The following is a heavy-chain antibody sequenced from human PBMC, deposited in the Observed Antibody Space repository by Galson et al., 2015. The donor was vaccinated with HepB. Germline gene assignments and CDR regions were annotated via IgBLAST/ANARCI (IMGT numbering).Heavy chain of an antibody. CDR2: IYYSGST. V-gene: IGHV4-39*01. CDR3: ARHRRYFVPYFDL. J-gene: IGHJ2*01. D-gene: IGHD3-9*01. Sequence: ETLSLTCTVSGGSISSSSYYWGWIRQPPGKGLEWIGSIYYSGSTYYNPSLKSRVTISVDTSKNQFSLKLSSVTAADTAVYYCARHRRYFVPYFDLWGRGTLVTVSS. CDR1: GGSISSSSYY.